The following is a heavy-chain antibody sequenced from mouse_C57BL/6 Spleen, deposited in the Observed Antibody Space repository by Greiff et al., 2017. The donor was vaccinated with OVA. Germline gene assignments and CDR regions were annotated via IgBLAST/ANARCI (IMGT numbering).Heavy chain of an antibody. CDR1: GYAFSSYW. V-gene: IGHV1-80*01. CDR2: IYPGDGDT. Sequence: VESGASVKISCKASGYAFSSYWMNWVKQRPGKGLEWIGQIYPGDGDTNYNGKFKGKATLTADKSSSTAYMQLSSLTSEDSAVYFCARSQFITTAGFAYWGKGTMVTVSA. J-gene: IGHJ3*01. D-gene: IGHD1-1*01. CDR3: ARSQFITTAGFAY.